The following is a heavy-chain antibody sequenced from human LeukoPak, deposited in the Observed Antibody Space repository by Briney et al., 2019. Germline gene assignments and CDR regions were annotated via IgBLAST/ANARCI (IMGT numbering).Heavy chain of an antibody. Sequence: SETLSLTCTVSGGSISSYYWSWIRQPPGKGLEWIGYIYYSGSTNHNPSLKSRVTISVDTSKNQSPQKLTSATAAATAVYYCARQDTATEGLVFDYWGQGTLVAVSS. CDR2: IYYSGST. CDR1: GGSISSYY. J-gene: IGHJ4*02. CDR3: ARQDTATEGLVFDY. V-gene: IGHV4-59*08. D-gene: IGHD5-18*01.